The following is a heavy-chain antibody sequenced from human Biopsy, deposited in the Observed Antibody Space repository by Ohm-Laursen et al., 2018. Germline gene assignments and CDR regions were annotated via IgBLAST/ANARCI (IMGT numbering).Heavy chain of an antibody. CDR3: TQRRRRWFGDSSYHETVGDY. CDR1: GFSLSTSGLG. CDR2: IHWNDDE. J-gene: IGHJ4*02. Sequence: PTQTLTLTCTFSGFSLSTSGLGVGWIRQPPGKALEWLALIHWNDDERYNPSLKNRLSITKDTSKNQVVLTMTNMDPVDTATYYCTQRRRRWFGDSSYHETVGDYWGQGTLVTVSS. V-gene: IGHV2-5*01. D-gene: IGHD3-10*01.